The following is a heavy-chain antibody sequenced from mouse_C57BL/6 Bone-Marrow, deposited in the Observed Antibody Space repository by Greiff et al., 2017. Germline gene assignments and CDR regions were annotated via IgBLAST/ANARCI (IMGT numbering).Heavy chain of an antibody. CDR1: GYTFTSYW. CDR3: ARQRRLLPYYYAMDY. Sequence: QVQLQQPGAELVRPGSSVKLSCKASGYTFTSYWMHWVKQRPIQGLEWIGNIDPSDSETHYNQKFKDKATLTVDKSSSTAYMQLSSLTSDDSAVYYCARQRRLLPYYYAMDYWGQGTSVTVSS. CDR2: IDPSDSET. D-gene: IGHD2-3*01. J-gene: IGHJ4*01. V-gene: IGHV1-52*01.